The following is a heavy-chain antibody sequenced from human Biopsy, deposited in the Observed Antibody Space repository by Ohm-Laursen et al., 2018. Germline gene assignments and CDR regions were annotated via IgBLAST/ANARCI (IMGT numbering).Heavy chain of an antibody. CDR2: IRPNIGGT. V-gene: IGHV1-2*02. J-gene: IGHJ3*01. Sequence: GASVTVSCKGSGYAVNDYFLHWLRQAPGQGPGWMGWIRPNIGGTNYAQKFHGRVTMTTDTSTSTVYLELRRLISDDTAVYYCARDIMNRIAGLVARSDVFDVWGQGTLVTVSS. CDR3: ARDIMNRIAGLVARSDVFDV. D-gene: IGHD3-16*01. CDR1: GYAVNDYF.